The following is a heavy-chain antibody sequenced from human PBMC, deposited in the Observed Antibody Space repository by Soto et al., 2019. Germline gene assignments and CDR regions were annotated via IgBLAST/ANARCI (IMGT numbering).Heavy chain of an antibody. CDR3: ARARVGAARPNYYYYMDV. J-gene: IGHJ6*03. V-gene: IGHV1-18*01. CDR2: ISAYNGNT. Sequence: ASVKVSCKASGYTFTSYGISWVRQAPGQGLEWMGWISAYNGNTNYAQKLQGRVTMTTVTSTSAAYMELRSLRYDDTAVYYCARARVGAARPNYYYYMDVWGKGTTVTVSS. D-gene: IGHD6-6*01. CDR1: GYTFTSYG.